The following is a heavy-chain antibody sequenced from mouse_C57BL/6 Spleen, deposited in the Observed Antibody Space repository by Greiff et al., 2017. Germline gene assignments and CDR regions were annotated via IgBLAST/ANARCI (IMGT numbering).Heavy chain of an antibody. D-gene: IGHD6-1*01. CDR3: ARAPLDAWSAY. Sequence: QLVESGPELVKPGASVKISCKASGYSFTDYNINWVKQSTGQSLEWIGVINPNCGTTSYNQKFKGKATLTVDPSASTAYSQLNSLRAEDSAVYACARAPLDAWSAYWGQGTLVTVSA. V-gene: IGHV1-39*01. J-gene: IGHJ3*01. CDR2: INPNCGTT. CDR1: GYSFTDYN.